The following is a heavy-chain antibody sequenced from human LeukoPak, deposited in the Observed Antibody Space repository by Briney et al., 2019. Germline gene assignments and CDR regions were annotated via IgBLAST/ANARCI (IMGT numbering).Heavy chain of an antibody. CDR2: ISSSSSYI. V-gene: IGHV3-21*01. J-gene: IGHJ4*02. CDR1: GFTFSSFT. CDR3: ARDLRSSGYYAFDY. Sequence: PGGSLRLSCAASGFTFSSFTMNWARQAPGKGLEWVSSISSSSSYIYYADSLKGRFTISRDNAKNSLYLQMNSLRAEDTAVYYCARDLRSSGYYAFDYWGQGTLITVSS. D-gene: IGHD3-22*01.